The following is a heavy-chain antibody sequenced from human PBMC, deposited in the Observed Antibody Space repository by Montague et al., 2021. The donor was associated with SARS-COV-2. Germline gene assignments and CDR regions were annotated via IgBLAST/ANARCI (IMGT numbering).Heavy chain of an antibody. CDR2: IYYSGST. CDR1: GGSISSSSYY. D-gene: IGHD1-26*01. V-gene: IGHV4-39*01. Sequence: SETLSLTCTVSGGSISSSSYYWGWIRQPPGKGLEWIGSIYYSGSTYYNPSLKSRVTISVDTSKNQFSLKLSSVTAADTAVYYCARQMTSWWELLYYFDYWGRGTLVAVSS. J-gene: IGHJ4*02. CDR3: ARQMTSWWELLYYFDY.